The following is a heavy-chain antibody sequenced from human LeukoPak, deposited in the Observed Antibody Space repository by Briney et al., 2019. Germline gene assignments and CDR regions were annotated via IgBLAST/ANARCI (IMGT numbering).Heavy chain of an antibody. CDR1: GGSISSYY. V-gene: IGHV4-59*01. J-gene: IGHJ3*02. D-gene: IGHD3-10*01. CDR3: ASSYGSGSYYIPLAFDI. CDR2: IYYSGST. Sequence: SETLSLTCTVSGGSISSYYWSWIRQPPGKGLEWIGYIYYSGSTNYNPSLKSRVTISVDTSKNQFSLKLSSVTAADTAVYYCASSYGSGSYYIPLAFDIWGQGTMVTVSS.